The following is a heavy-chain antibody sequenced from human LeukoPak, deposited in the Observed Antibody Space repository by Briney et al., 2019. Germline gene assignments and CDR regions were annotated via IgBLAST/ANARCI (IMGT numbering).Heavy chain of an antibody. J-gene: IGHJ4*02. CDR3: ARGRRAQTTPFDY. CDR2: INHSGST. Sequence: SETLSLTXAVYGGSFSGYYWSWIRQPPGKGLEWIGEINHSGSTNYNPSLKSRVTISVDTSKNQFSLKLSSVTAADTAVYYCARGRRAQTTPFDYWGQGTLVTVSS. D-gene: IGHD1-7*01. CDR1: GGSFSGYY. V-gene: IGHV4-34*01.